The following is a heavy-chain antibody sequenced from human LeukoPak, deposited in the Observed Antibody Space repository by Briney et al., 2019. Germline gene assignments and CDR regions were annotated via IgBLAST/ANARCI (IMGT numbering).Heavy chain of an antibody. Sequence: GGSLRLSCAASGFTFSSYAMHWVRQAPGKGLEWVAVISYDGSNKYYADSVKGRFTISRDNAKNSLYLQMNSLRAEDTAVYYCASLGLPRVYWGQGTLVTVSS. V-gene: IGHV3-30-3*01. CDR2: ISYDGSNK. CDR3: ASLGLPRVY. J-gene: IGHJ4*02. D-gene: IGHD2-15*01. CDR1: GFTFSSYA.